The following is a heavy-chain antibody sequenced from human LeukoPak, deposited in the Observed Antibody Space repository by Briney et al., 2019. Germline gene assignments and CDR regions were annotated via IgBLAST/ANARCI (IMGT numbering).Heavy chain of an antibody. CDR2: IYRGGST. D-gene: IGHD2-2*01. CDR1: GFTVSSNY. Sequence: GGSLRLSCAAFGFTVSSNYVSWVRQLPGKGLEWVSVIYRGGSTYYADSVKGRFTISRDNSKNTLYLQMNSLRAEDTAVYYCARAMGCTSTTCRNNWFDPWGQGTLVTVSS. V-gene: IGHV3-66*02. J-gene: IGHJ5*02. CDR3: ARAMGCTSTTCRNNWFDP.